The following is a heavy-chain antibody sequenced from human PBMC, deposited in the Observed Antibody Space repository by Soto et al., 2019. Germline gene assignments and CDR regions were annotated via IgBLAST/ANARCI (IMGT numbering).Heavy chain of an antibody. V-gene: IGHV4-4*02. CDR2: IYHSGST. Sequence: SETLSLTCAVSGGSISSSNWWSWVRQPPGKGLEWIGEIYHSGSTNYNPSLKSRVTISVDKSKNQFSLKLSSVSAADTALYYCARCSLVVVPAPGFDPWGRGTLVTVSS. CDR1: GGSISSSNW. CDR3: ARCSLVVVPAPGFDP. J-gene: IGHJ5*02. D-gene: IGHD2-2*01.